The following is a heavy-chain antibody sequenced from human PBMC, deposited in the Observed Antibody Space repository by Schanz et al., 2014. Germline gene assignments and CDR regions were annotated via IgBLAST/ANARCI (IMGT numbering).Heavy chain of an antibody. Sequence: QVQLVQSGAEVKKPGASATVSCKASGYTFNNHGISWVRQAPGQGLEWMGIINPSGGSTSYAQKFQGRVTMTRDTSTSTVYMELSSLRSEDTAVYYCARGGFFDSTSFDSWGQGTLVTVSS. D-gene: IGHD2-2*01. CDR3: ARGGFFDSTSFDS. CDR2: INPSGGST. J-gene: IGHJ4*02. CDR1: GYTFNNHG. V-gene: IGHV1-46*02.